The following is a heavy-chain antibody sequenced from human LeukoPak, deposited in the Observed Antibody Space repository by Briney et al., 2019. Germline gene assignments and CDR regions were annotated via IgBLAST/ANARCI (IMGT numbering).Heavy chain of an antibody. Sequence: KPGGSLRLSCAASGFTFSSYSMNWVRRAPGKGLEWVSSISSSSSYIYYADSVKGRFTISRDNAKNSLYLQMNSLRAEDTAVYYCARDAVASNYYGSGSYGYYFDYWGQGTLVTVSS. CDR2: ISSSSSYI. CDR1: GFTFSSYS. J-gene: IGHJ4*02. V-gene: IGHV3-21*01. D-gene: IGHD3-10*01. CDR3: ARDAVASNYYGSGSYGYYFDY.